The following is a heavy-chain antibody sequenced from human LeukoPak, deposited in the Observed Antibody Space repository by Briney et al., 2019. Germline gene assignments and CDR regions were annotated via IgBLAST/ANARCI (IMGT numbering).Heavy chain of an antibody. D-gene: IGHD3-3*01. CDR1: GYTFTSYD. CDR3: ARVPSNYDFWSGVYYYYGMDV. Sequence: ASVKVFCKASGYTFTSYDINRVRQATGQGLEWMGWMNPNSGNTGYAQKFQGRVTMTRNTSISTAYMELSSLRSEDTAVYYCARVPSNYDFWSGVYYYYGMDVWGQGTTVTVSS. CDR2: MNPNSGNT. J-gene: IGHJ6*02. V-gene: IGHV1-8*01.